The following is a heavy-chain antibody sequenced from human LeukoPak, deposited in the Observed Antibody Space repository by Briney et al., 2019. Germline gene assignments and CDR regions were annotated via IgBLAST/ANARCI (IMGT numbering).Heavy chain of an antibody. CDR3: VRYCNGGSCYRAAFDV. CDR2: IWYDGGKK. V-gene: IGHV3-33*01. J-gene: IGHJ3*01. D-gene: IGHD2-15*01. Sequence: GGSLRLSCAASGFIFSNDAMHWVRQAPGKGLEWVALIWYDGGKKYYTDSVRGRFTISRDNSKNTLYLQMDSLRAEDTAVYYCVRYCNGGSCYRAAFDVWGPGTMVTVSS. CDR1: GFIFSNDA.